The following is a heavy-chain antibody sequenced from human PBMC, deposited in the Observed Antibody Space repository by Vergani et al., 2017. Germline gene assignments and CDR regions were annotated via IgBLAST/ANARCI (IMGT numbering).Heavy chain of an antibody. CDR2: IYPADSDT. D-gene: IGHD1-1*01. J-gene: IGHJ4*02. CDR3: ARHTTYTDS. CDR1: EYSFGNYL. V-gene: IGHV5-51*01. Sequence: EVELVQSGPEMRKPGESLKISCKRSEYSFGNYLIGWVRQMPGKGLEWMGIIYPADSDTRYSPSFQGQVTISADKSISTAFLQWDSLKASDTALYYCARHTTYTDSWGQGTLVTVSS.